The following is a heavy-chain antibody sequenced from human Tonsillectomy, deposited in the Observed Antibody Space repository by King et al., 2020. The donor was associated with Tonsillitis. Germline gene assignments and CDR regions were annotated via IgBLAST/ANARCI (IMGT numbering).Heavy chain of an antibody. CDR2: IDDSGTTT. D-gene: IGHD3/OR15-3a*01. J-gene: IGHJ3*01. CDR3: AKNEFNEGLGAFEF. Sequence: EVQLVESGGGLVQPGGSLRLSCAASGFTYSINAMSWVRQAPGKGLEWVSTIDDSGTTTHYADSVKGRFTISRDNSKNTLSLQMDTLRAEDTALYYCAKNEFNEGLGAFEFWGRGTMVTVSS. V-gene: IGHV3-23*04. CDR1: GFTYSINA.